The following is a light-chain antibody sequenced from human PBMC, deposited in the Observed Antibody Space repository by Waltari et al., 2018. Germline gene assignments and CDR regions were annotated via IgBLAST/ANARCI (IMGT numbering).Light chain of an antibody. CDR1: QSVSSS. J-gene: IGKJ2*01. V-gene: IGKV3-15*01. Sequence: EIVMTQSPATLSVSPGERATLSCRASQSVSSSLVWYQQHPGQAPRLLIYDASTRATGIPARFSGSGSGTEFTLTIGSLQSEDFAVYYCQQYKNWPYTVGRGPKWRSN. CDR3: QQYKNWPYT. CDR2: DAS.